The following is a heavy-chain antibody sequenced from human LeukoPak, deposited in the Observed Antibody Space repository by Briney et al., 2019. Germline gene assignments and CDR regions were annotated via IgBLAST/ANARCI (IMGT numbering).Heavy chain of an antibody. D-gene: IGHD3-22*01. CDR1: GYTFTSYD. CDR2: MNPNSGNT. Sequence: ASVKVSCKASGYTFTSYDINWVRQATGQGLEWMGWMNPNSGNTGYAQKFQGRVTMTRNTSISTAYMELSSLRSEDTAVYYCARGRARCRGSGYYPNWFDPSGQGTLVTVSS. CDR3: ARGRARCRGSGYYPNWFDP. V-gene: IGHV1-8*01. J-gene: IGHJ5*02.